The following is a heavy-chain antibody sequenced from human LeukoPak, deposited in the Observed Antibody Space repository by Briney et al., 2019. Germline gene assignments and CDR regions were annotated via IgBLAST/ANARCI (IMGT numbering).Heavy chain of an antibody. V-gene: IGHV4-59*08. D-gene: IGHD3-22*01. CDR3: ARHPSGYNKYYYYGMDV. Sequence: ETLSLTCTVSGGSISSYYWSWIRQPPGEGLEWIGYIYYSGSTNYNPSLKSRVTISVDTSKNQFSLKPSSVTAADTAVYYCARHPSGYNKYYYYGMDVWGQGTTVTVSS. CDR1: GGSISSYY. J-gene: IGHJ6*02. CDR2: IYYSGST.